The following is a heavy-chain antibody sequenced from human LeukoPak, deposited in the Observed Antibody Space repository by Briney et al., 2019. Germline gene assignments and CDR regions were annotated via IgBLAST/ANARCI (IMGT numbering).Heavy chain of an antibody. CDR2: INHSGST. D-gene: IGHD3-22*01. Sequence: PSETLSLTCAVYGGSFSGYYWSWIRQPPGKGLEWIGEINHSGSTNYNPSLKSRVTISVDTSKNQFSLKLSSVTAADTAVYYCAREPTYYYDSSGFNWFDPWGQGTLVTVSS. CDR1: GGSFSGYY. J-gene: IGHJ5*02. V-gene: IGHV4-34*01. CDR3: AREPTYYYDSSGFNWFDP.